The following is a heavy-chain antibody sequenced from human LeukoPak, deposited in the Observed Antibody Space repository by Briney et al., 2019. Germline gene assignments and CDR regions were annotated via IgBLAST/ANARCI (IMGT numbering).Heavy chain of an antibody. D-gene: IGHD3-10*01. CDR3: ARALTYYYASGTYYNVPFDY. CDR2: ISAYNGNT. Sequence: ASVKVSCKASGYTFTSYGISWVRQAPGQGLEWMGWISAYNGNTNYAQKLQGRVTMTTDTSTSTAYMELRSLRSDDMAVYYCARALTYYYASGTYYNVPFDYWGQGTLVTVSS. J-gene: IGHJ4*02. V-gene: IGHV1-18*03. CDR1: GYTFTSYG.